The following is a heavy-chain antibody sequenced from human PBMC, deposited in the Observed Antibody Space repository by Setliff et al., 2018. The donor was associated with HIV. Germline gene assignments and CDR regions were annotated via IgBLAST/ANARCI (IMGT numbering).Heavy chain of an antibody. V-gene: IGHV4-39*01. Sequence: PSETLSLTCTVSGGFISSSSYYWGWIRQPPGKGLEWIGSIFNDGRTYYNPSLKSRITIPMDTSTNQFSQKLSSVTAADTAVYFCARHFPSISLFFGDPGPFDRWGQGALVTVSS. CDR1: GGFISSSSYY. D-gene: IGHD3-10*01. CDR2: IFNDGRT. CDR3: ARHFPSISLFFGDPGPFDR. J-gene: IGHJ4*02.